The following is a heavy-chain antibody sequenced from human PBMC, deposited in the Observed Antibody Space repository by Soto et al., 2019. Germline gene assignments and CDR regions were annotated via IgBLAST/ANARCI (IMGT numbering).Heavy chain of an antibody. CDR3: ARELGTVTSGRVHYYYGMDV. J-gene: IGHJ6*02. D-gene: IGHD4-4*01. CDR2: INHSGST. Sequence: SETLSLTCAVYGGSFSGYYWSWIRQPPGKGLEWIGEINHSGSTNYNPSLKSRVTISVDTSKNQFSLKLSSVTAADTAVYYCARELGTVTSGRVHYYYGMDVWGQGTTVTVSS. V-gene: IGHV4-34*01. CDR1: GGSFSGYY.